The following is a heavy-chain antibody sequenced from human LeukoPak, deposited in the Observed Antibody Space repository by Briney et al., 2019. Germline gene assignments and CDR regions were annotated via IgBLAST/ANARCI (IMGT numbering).Heavy chain of an antibody. V-gene: IGHV3-11*04. CDR1: GFTFSDYY. J-gene: IGHJ4*02. CDR3: AKDRDDGDYAFDY. Sequence: GGSLRLSCAASGFTFSDYYMSWIRQAPGKGLEWVSYISSSGSTTYYADSVKGRFTISRDNSKNTLYLQMNSLRAEDTAVYYCAKDRDDGDYAFDYWGQGTLVTVSS. D-gene: IGHD4-17*01. CDR2: ISSSGSTT.